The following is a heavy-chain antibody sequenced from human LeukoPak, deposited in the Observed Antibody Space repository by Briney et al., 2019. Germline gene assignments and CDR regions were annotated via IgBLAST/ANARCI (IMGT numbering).Heavy chain of an antibody. J-gene: IGHJ4*02. D-gene: IGHD6-13*01. CDR1: GGTFSSYA. V-gene: IGHV1-69*06. CDR3: ARELTAAGTPFDY. CDR2: IIPIFGTA. Sequence: ASVKVSCKASGGTFSSYAISWVRQAPGQGLEWMGGIIPIFGTANYAQKFQGRVTITADKSTSTAYMELSSLRSEDTAVYYCARELTAAGTPFDYWGQGTLVTVSS.